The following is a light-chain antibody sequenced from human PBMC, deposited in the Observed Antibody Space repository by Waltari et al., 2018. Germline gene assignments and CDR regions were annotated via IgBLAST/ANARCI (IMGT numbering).Light chain of an antibody. J-gene: IGLJ1*01. CDR3: SSYTTSSAPGV. Sequence: QSALTQPASVSGSPGQSITISCSGTDSDVGAYDFVSWYQQHPGKAPHLIIYEVSNLPSGISYRFPASKSGNTASLTISGLQAEDEADYYCSSYTTSSAPGVFGTGTRVTVL. CDR1: DSDVGAYDF. CDR2: EVS. V-gene: IGLV2-14*01.